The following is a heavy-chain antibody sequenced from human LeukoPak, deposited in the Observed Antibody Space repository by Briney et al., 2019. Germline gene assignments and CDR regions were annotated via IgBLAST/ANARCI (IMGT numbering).Heavy chain of an antibody. CDR2: ISYDGSNK. V-gene: IGHV3-30-3*01. Sequence: GGSLRLSCAASGFTFSSYAMHWVRQAPGKGLEWVAVISYDGSNKYYADSVKGRFTISRDNSKNTLYLQMNSLRAEDTAVYYCAREGITMIVVASPAGFGYWGQGTLVTVSS. D-gene: IGHD3-22*01. J-gene: IGHJ4*02. CDR1: GFTFSSYA. CDR3: AREGITMIVVASPAGFGY.